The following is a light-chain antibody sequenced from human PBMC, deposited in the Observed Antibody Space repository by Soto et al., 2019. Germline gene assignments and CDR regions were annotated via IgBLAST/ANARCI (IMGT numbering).Light chain of an antibody. Sequence: EILLTQSPGTLSLSPGERDTLSCRASQSVSSSYLAWYQQKPGQAPRLLIYGASSRATSIPDRFSGSGSGTDFTLTISRLEPEDFAVYYCQQYGSSPLTFGGGTKVEIK. CDR1: QSVSSSY. CDR2: GAS. V-gene: IGKV3-20*01. CDR3: QQYGSSPLT. J-gene: IGKJ4*01.